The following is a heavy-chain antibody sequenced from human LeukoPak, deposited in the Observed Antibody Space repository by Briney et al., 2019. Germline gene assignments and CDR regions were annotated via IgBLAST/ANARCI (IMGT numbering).Heavy chain of an antibody. V-gene: IGHV3-48*03. J-gene: IGHJ4*02. CDR3: ARDVAPIDY. Sequence: GGSLRLSCAASGFTFSSYEMNWVRQAPGKGLEWVSYISSSGSAMYYADSMKGRFTISRDNAKNSLYLQMNSLRAEDTAVYYCARDVAPIDYWGQGTLVTVTS. CDR2: ISSSGSAM. CDR1: GFTFSSYE.